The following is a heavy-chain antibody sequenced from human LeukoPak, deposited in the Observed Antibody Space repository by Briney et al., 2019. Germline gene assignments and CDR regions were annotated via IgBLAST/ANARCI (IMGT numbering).Heavy chain of an antibody. CDR1: GYTFTSYG. J-gene: IGHJ3*02. CDR3: ARSLFDWLPDDAFDI. V-gene: IGHV1-18*01. CDR2: ISAYNGNT. Sequence: ASVKVSCKASGYTFTSYGISWVRQAPGQGLEWMGWISAYNGNTNYAQKLQGRVTMTTDTSTSTAYMELRSLRSDDTAVYYCARSLFDWLPDDAFDIWGQGTMVTVSS. D-gene: IGHD3-9*01.